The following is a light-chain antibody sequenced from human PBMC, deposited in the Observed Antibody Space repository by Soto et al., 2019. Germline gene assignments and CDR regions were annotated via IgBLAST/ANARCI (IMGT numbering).Light chain of an antibody. Sequence: ETMMTQSPGTLSVSPGERATLSCRASQSVRSNLAWYQQKPGQAPRPLIYGASTRATGIPARFSGSGSGTEFTLTISSLQSEDFAVYYCQQYNNWPPYTFGQGTNLEIK. CDR1: QSVRSN. CDR3: QQYNNWPPYT. V-gene: IGKV3-15*01. J-gene: IGKJ2*01. CDR2: GAS.